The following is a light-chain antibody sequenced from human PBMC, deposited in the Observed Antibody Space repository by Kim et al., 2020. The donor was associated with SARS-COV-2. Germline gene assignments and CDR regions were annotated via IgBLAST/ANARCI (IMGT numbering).Light chain of an antibody. Sequence: PGERATLSCRASQSVSSSYLAWYQQKPGPAPRLLIYGASSRATGIPDRFSGSGSGTDFPLTISRLAPEDFALYYCQQYGSSPRLTFGGGTKVDI. CDR3: QQYGSSPRLT. CDR2: GAS. V-gene: IGKV3-20*01. CDR1: QSVSSSY. J-gene: IGKJ4*01.